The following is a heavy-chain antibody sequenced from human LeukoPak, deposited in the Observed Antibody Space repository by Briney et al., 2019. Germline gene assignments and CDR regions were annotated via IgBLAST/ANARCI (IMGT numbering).Heavy chain of an antibody. Sequence: ASVTVSFKASGYTFTSYSMHWVRQAPGQGLDWMGIINPSGGSTTYAQKFQGRVTMTRDTSTSTVYMELSSLRSEDTAVYYCARDRGPFSANYYFDFWGQGTLVTVSS. CDR2: INPSGGST. V-gene: IGHV1-46*01. CDR3: ARDRGPFSANYYFDF. CDR1: GYTFTSYS. D-gene: IGHD3-10*01. J-gene: IGHJ4*02.